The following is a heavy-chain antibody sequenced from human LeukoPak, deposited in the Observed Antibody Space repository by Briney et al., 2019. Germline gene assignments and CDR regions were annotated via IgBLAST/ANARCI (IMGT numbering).Heavy chain of an antibody. CDR2: IIPIFGTA. Sequence: SVKVSCKASGGTFSCYAISWVRQAPGQGLEWMGGIIPIFGTANYAQKFQGRVTITADESTSTAYMELSSLRSEDTAVYYCARETTVVTPYWYFDLWGRGTLVTVSS. CDR1: GGTFSCYA. V-gene: IGHV1-69*13. D-gene: IGHD4-23*01. J-gene: IGHJ2*01. CDR3: ARETTVVTPYWYFDL.